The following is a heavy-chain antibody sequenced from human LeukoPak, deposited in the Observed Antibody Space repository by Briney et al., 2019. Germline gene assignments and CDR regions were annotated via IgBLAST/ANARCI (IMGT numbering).Heavy chain of an antibody. CDR3: ARAGGSTVSHSDY. V-gene: IGHV3-21*01. J-gene: IGHJ4*02. Sequence: PGGSLRLSCAASGFSFSSYSMNWIRQAPGKGLEWVSSISSSTSYIYYADSVKGRFTISKDNAKNSLYLQMNSLRAEDTAVYYCARAGGSTVSHSDYWGQGTLVTVSS. CDR2: ISSSTSYI. CDR1: GFSFSSYS. D-gene: IGHD4-17*01.